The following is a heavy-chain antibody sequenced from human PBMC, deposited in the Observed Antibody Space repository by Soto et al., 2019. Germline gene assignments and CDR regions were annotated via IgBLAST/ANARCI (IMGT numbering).Heavy chain of an antibody. CDR1: GYTFTGYY. Sequence: QVQLVQSGAEVKKPGASVKVSCKASGYTFTGYYVHWVRQAPGQGLERMGWVNPNSGGTKYAQKFQGWVTMTRDTSISTAYMELSRLRPDDTAVYYCVTSRVSIAVAGETEYYFDYWGQGTLVTVSS. CDR3: VTSRVSIAVAGETEYYFDY. V-gene: IGHV1-2*04. D-gene: IGHD6-19*01. CDR2: VNPNSGGT. J-gene: IGHJ4*02.